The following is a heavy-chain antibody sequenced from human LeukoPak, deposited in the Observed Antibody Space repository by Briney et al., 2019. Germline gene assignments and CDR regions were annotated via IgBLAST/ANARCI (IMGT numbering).Heavy chain of an antibody. Sequence: GGSLRLSCVASGFTFSSYGMHWVRQAPGKGPEWVALISYDGGDKYYVDSVKGRFTISRDNPKNTLYLQMNSLRGEDTAVYYCAKVRYSSGWPEFDYWGQGTLVTVSS. CDR1: GFTFSSYG. CDR3: AKVRYSSGWPEFDY. D-gene: IGHD6-19*01. CDR2: ISYDGGDK. J-gene: IGHJ4*02. V-gene: IGHV3-30*18.